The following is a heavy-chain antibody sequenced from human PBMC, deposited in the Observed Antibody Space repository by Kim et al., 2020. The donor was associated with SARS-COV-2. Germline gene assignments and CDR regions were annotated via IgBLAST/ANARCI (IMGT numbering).Heavy chain of an antibody. CDR2: IYTSGST. CDR1: GGSISSGSYY. D-gene: IGHD2-2*01. V-gene: IGHV4-61*02. CDR3: AREGRYHE. J-gene: IGHJ4*02. Sequence: SETLSLTCTVSGGSISSGSYYWSWIRQPAGKGLEWIGRIYTSGSTNYNPSLKSRVTISVDTSKNQFSLKLSSVTAADTAVYYCAREGRYHEWGQGTLVTVSS.